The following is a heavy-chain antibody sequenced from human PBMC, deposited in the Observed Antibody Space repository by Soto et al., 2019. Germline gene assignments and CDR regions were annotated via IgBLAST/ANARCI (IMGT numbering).Heavy chain of an antibody. CDR2: IYSGGST. J-gene: IGHJ3*02. V-gene: IGHV3-53*04. Sequence: GGSLRLSCAASGFTVSSNYMSWVRQAPGKGLEWVSVIYSGGSTYYADSVKGRFTISRHNSKNTLYLQMNSLRAEDTAVYYCARFGGIVGATGRVQEDAFDIWGQGTMVTVSS. CDR1: GFTVSSNY. CDR3: ARFGGIVGATGRVQEDAFDI. D-gene: IGHD1-26*01.